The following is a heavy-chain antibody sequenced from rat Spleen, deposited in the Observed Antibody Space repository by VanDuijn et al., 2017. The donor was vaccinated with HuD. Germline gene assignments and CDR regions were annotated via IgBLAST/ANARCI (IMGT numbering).Heavy chain of an antibody. D-gene: IGHD1-11*01. Sequence: EVQLVESAGGLVQPGRSLKLSCATSGFTFSNYGMAWVRQAPTKGLEWVASFSTGGGNTYYRDSVEGRFTISRDNAQNTLYLQMNILRSEDTATCYCTRDPPLDGGYLDYWGQGVMVTVSS. CDR3: TRDPPLDGGYLDY. J-gene: IGHJ2*01. CDR1: GFTFSNYG. CDR2: FSTGGGNT. V-gene: IGHV5S13*01.